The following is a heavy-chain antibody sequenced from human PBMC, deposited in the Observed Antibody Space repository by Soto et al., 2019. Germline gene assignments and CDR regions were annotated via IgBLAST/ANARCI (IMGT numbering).Heavy chain of an antibody. Sequence: GASVKVSCKASGYTFTGYYMHWVRQAPGQGLEWMGWINPNSGGTNYAQKFQGWVTMTRDTSISTAYMELRSLRSDDTAVYYCARGDEYSSSWYWGYWGQGTLVTVSS. J-gene: IGHJ4*02. CDR3: ARGDEYSSSWYWGY. D-gene: IGHD6-13*01. CDR2: INPNSGGT. V-gene: IGHV1-2*04. CDR1: GYTFTGYY.